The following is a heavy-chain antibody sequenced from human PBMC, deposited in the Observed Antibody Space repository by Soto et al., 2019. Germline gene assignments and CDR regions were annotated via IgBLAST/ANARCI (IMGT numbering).Heavy chain of an antibody. J-gene: IGHJ6*02. V-gene: IGHV3-30*03. D-gene: IGHD3-9*01. CDR2: ISYDGRYI. Sequence: QMQLVESGGGVVQPGNSLRLSCAASGFIFSNYAMHWVRQAPGKGLEWVALISYDGRYIYYADSVKGRFAISRENSKKTVELLMNSLRREDTAVYYCARDVTDYVLDVWGQGTTVNVSS. CDR1: GFIFSNYA. CDR3: ARDVTDYVLDV.